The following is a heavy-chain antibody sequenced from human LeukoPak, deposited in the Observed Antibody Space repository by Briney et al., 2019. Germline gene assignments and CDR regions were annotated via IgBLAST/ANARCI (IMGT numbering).Heavy chain of an antibody. V-gene: IGHV3-21*01. CDR1: GFTFSSYS. J-gene: IGHJ4*02. D-gene: IGHD6-19*01. CDR3: ARDSSGWYRVHYFDY. CDR2: ISNSSSYI. Sequence: PGGSLRLSCAASGFTFSSYSMNWVRQAPGKGLEWVSSISNSSSYIYYADSVKGRFTISRDNAKNSLYLQMNSLRAEDTAVYYCARDSSGWYRVHYFDYWGQGTLVTVSS.